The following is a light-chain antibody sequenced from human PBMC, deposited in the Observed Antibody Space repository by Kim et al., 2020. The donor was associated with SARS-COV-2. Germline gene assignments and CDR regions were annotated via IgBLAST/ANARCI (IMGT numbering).Light chain of an antibody. CDR3: SAWDSSLSGWV. V-gene: IGLV10-54*01. CDR1: SNNVGNEG. CDR2: RNN. J-gene: IGLJ3*02. Sequence: QAGLTQPPSVSKGLRQTATLTCTGNSNNVGNEGAAWLQQRQGHPPKLLFYRNNNRPSGISERLSAFRSGNTASLTITGLQPEDEADYYCSAWDSSLSGWVFGGGTKLTVL.